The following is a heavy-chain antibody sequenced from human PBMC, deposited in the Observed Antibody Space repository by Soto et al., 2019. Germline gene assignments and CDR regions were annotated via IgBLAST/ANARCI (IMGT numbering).Heavy chain of an antibody. D-gene: IGHD2-15*01. Sequence: QGPLVQSGAEMKKPGASVRVSCEISVYPFMSYGITWVRQAPGQGLEWMGRVNGYNGNTYYAQRFKNRVTLTRDTSASIVYMELPSLRSGEAAIYYCVRDWGSTVHAAFGYWGQGTLVTVSP. CDR3: VRDWGSTVHAAFGY. J-gene: IGHJ1*01. CDR1: VYPFMSYG. CDR2: VNGYNGNT. V-gene: IGHV1-18*01.